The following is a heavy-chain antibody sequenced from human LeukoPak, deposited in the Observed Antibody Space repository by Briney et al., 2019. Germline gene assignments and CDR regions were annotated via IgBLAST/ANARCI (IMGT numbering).Heavy chain of an antibody. J-gene: IGHJ4*02. CDR1: GGSITVSRT. CDR3: ARVLIAAGLDF. CDR2: IHSDGTS. Sequence: ETLSLTCALSGGSITVSRTWGGLRQPPGKGLDSICNIHSDGTSAPNPSLNSRLTISLATSTNRCSLKVKSVTAADTAFYYCARVLIAAGLDFWGQGILV. D-gene: IGHD6-25*01. V-gene: IGHV4-39*07.